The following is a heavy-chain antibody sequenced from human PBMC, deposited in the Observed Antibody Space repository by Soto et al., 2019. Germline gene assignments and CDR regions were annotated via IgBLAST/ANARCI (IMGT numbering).Heavy chain of an antibody. V-gene: IGHV1-69*02. CDR3: ARGVDYGGNSGY. D-gene: IGHD4-17*01. CDR2: IIPILGIA. CDR1: GGTFSSYT. J-gene: IGHJ4*02. Sequence: QVQLVQSGAEVKKPGSSVKVSCKASGGTFSSYTISWVRQAPGQGLEWMGRIIPILGIANYAQKFQGRVTITADKSTSTAYMEVSSLRSEDTAVYYCARGVDYGGNSGYWGQGTLVTVSS.